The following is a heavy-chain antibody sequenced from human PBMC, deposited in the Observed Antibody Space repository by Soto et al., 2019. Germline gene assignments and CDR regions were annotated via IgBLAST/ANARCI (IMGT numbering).Heavy chain of an antibody. J-gene: IGHJ6*03. D-gene: IGHD2-2*01. Sequence: SVKVSCKASGFTFTGSAMQWVRQARGQRLEWIGWIVVGSGNTNYAQKFQERVTITRDMSTSTAYMELSSLRSEDTAVYYCAAGYIVPAATDYYYMDVWGKGTTVTVSS. CDR1: GFTFTGSA. V-gene: IGHV1-58*02. CDR2: IVVGSGNT. CDR3: AAGYIVPAATDYYYMDV.